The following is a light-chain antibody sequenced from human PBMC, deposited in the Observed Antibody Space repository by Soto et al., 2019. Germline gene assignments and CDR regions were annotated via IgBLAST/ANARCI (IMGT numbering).Light chain of an antibody. V-gene: IGKV3-20*01. Sequence: VLTQSPGPLSLSPGERATLSCRASQSVTNNYLAWYQQKPGQAPRLLIDGASSRATGVPDRFSGSGSGTDFTLTISRLEPEDFAVYYCQQYGSSSWTFGQGTRLEI. CDR2: GAS. CDR3: QQYGSSSWT. J-gene: IGKJ5*01. CDR1: QSVTNNY.